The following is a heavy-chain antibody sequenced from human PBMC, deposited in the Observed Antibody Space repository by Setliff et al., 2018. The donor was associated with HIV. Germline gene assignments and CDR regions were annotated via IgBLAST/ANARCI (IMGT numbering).Heavy chain of an antibody. CDR2: IYHSEST. Sequence: LSLTCAVSGYSISSGYYWGWIRQPPGKGLEWIGSIYHSESTYYNPSLKSRVTISVDTSKNQFSLKLSSVTAADTAVYYCARGVRDNSGWSSYYFDYWGQGTLVTVSS. CDR1: GYSISSGYY. V-gene: IGHV4-38-2*01. J-gene: IGHJ4*02. D-gene: IGHD6-19*01. CDR3: ARGVRDNSGWSSYYFDY.